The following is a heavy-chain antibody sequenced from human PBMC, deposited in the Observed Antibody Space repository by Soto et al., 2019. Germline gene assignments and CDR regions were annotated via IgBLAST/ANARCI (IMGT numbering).Heavy chain of an antibody. CDR2: IYYTGNT. Sequence: QVHLQESGPGLVKPSETLSLTCTVSGLSITNNYWSWLRQPPGKGLEWIGYIYYTGNTNYDPSLKRRVTMSVDTSKNQFSLNLASLTAADTAIYYCARANWYSEYWGQGTLVIVSS. CDR3: ARANWYSEY. CDR1: GLSITNNY. J-gene: IGHJ4*02. D-gene: IGHD1-1*01. V-gene: IGHV4-59*13.